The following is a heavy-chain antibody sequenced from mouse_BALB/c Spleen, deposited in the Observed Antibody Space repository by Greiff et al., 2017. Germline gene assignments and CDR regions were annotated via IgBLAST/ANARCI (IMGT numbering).Heavy chain of an antibody. CDR2: ISSGGSYT. CDR1: GFTFSSYT. V-gene: IGHV5-6-4*01. Sequence: DVMLVESGGGLVKPGGSLKLSCAASGFTFSSYTMSWVRQTPEKRLEWVATISSGGSYTYYPDSVKGRFTISRDNAKNTLYLQMSSLKSEDTAMYYCTREGTTVEYYFDYWGQGTTLTVSS. D-gene: IGHD1-1*01. CDR3: TREGTTVEYYFDY. J-gene: IGHJ2*01.